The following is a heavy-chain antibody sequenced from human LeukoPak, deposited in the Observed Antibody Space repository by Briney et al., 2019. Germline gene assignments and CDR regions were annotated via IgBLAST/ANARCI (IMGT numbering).Heavy chain of an antibody. J-gene: IGHJ6*02. Sequence: PGGSLRLSCAASGFTVSSNYMSWVRQAPGKGLEWVSSISSSSSYIYYADSVKGRFTISRDNAKNSLYLQMNSLRAEDTAVYYCARDRRRNYYGSGSHGMDVWGQGTTVTVSS. CDR3: ARDRRRNYYGSGSHGMDV. V-gene: IGHV3-21*01. CDR1: GFTVSSNY. CDR2: ISSSSSYI. D-gene: IGHD3-10*01.